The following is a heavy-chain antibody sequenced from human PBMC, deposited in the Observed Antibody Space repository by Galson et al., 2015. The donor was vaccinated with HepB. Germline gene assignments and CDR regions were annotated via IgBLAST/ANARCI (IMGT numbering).Heavy chain of an antibody. CDR2: INPLNGNT. D-gene: IGHD6-19*01. CDR3: ARDLAVGSRPCDH. CDR1: GYTFTGYY. V-gene: IGHV1-2*02. J-gene: IGHJ4*02. Sequence: SVKVSCKASGYTFTGYYLHWVRQAPGQGFEWMGWINPLNGNTEYSQKFQGRVIMTRDTSINTVFMELRSLRSDDTAVYFCARDLAVGSRPCDHWGQGTLVTVSS.